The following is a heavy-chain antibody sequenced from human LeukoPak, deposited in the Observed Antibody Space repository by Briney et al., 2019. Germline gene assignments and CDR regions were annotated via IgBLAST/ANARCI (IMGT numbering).Heavy chain of an antibody. D-gene: IGHD6-19*01. CDR1: GFTFSSYA. J-gene: IGHJ6*02. CDR3: ARGTPSSSGWLYYGMDV. V-gene: IGHV3-30-3*01. Sequence: GGSLRLSCAASGFTFSSYAMHWVRQAPGKGLAWVAVISYDGSNKYYADSVKGRFTISRDNSKNTLYLQMNSLRAEDTAVYYCARGTPSSSGWLYYGMDVWGQGTTVTVFS. CDR2: ISYDGSNK.